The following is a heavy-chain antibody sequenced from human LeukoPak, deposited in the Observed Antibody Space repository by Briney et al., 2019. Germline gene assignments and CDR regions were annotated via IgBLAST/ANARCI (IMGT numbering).Heavy chain of an antibody. CDR1: GGSISSYY. V-gene: IGHV4-59*08. Sequence: PSETLSLTCTVSGGSISSYYWSWIRQPPGKGLEWIGYIYYSGSTNYNPSLKSRVTISVDTSKNQFSLKLSSVTAADTAIYYCSRLYSGTRPPDYWGQGTLVTVSS. CDR3: SRLYSGTRPPDY. CDR2: IYYSGST. J-gene: IGHJ4*02. D-gene: IGHD2-15*01.